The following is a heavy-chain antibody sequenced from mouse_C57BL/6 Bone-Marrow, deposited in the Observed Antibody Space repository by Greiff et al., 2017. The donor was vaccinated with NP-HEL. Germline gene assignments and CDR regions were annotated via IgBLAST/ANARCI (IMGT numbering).Heavy chain of an antibody. CDR1: GFNIKDYY. CDR2: IDPENGDT. CDR3: TTYDGYLDY. Sequence: VQLQQSGAELVRPGASVKLSCTASGFNIKDYYMHWVKQRPEQGLEWIGWIDPENGDTEYASKFQGKATITADTSSNTDYLQLSSLTSEDTAVYYCTTYDGYLDYWGQGTTLTVSS. D-gene: IGHD2-3*01. V-gene: IGHV14-4*01. J-gene: IGHJ2*01.